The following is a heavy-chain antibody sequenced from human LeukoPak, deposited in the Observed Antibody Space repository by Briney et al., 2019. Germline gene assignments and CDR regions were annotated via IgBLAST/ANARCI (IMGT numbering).Heavy chain of an antibody. Sequence: GRSLRLSCAASGFTFSRYWMSWVRQAPEKGLEWVANIKQDGSEKYYVDSVKGRFTISRDNAKNSLYLEMNSLRADDTAVYYCARVIAAAGIFDYWGQGTLVTVSS. D-gene: IGHD6-13*01. V-gene: IGHV3-7*04. CDR1: GFTFSRYW. CDR2: IKQDGSEK. CDR3: ARVIAAAGIFDY. J-gene: IGHJ4*02.